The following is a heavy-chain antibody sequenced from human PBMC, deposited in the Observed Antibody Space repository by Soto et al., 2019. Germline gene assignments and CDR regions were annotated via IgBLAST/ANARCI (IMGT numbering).Heavy chain of an antibody. J-gene: IGHJ4*02. CDR1: GFTFSSYG. CDR2: FISSSSTL. D-gene: IGHD2-15*01. CDR3: AVDGPCSGGSCYRTAYFDY. V-gene: IGHV3-48*01. Sequence: QPGGSLRLSCAASGFTFSSYGMHWVRQAPGKGLGLVSYFISSSSTLYYADSVKGRFTISRDNAKNSLYLQMNSLRAEDTAVYYCAVDGPCSGGSCYRTAYFDYWGQGTLVTVSS.